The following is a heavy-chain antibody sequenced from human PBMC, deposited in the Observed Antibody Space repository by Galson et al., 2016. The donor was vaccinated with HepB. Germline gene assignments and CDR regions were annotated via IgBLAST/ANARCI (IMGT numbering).Heavy chain of an antibody. J-gene: IGHJ4*02. CDR3: SRPKYYYGSGYYFDH. D-gene: IGHD3-10*01. Sequence: SETLSLTCAVSGGSISSSVWWSWVRQPPGKGLEWIGEINHSGTTNCNPSPKSRVTISVDESKNQFSLTLSSVTAADTAVYYCSRPKYYYGSGYYFDHWSQGTLVTGSS. CDR1: GGSISSSVW. CDR2: INHSGTT. V-gene: IGHV4-4*02.